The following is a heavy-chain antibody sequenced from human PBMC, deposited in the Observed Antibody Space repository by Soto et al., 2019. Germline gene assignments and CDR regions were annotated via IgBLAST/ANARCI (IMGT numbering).Heavy chain of an antibody. CDR2: IIPIFGTA. Sequence: SVKVSCKASGGTFSSYAISWVRQAPGQGLEWMGGIIPIFGTANYAQKFQGRVTITADESTSTAYMELSSLRSEDTAVYYCARWSTDYYDSSGYYYVRTCYFDYWGQGTLVTLSS. CDR1: GGTFSSYA. V-gene: IGHV1-69*13. J-gene: IGHJ4*02. D-gene: IGHD3-22*01. CDR3: ARWSTDYYDSSGYYYVRTCYFDY.